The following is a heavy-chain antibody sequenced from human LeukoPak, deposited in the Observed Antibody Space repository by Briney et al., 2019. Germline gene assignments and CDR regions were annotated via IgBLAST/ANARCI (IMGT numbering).Heavy chain of an antibody. V-gene: IGHV3-30*04. J-gene: IGHJ4*02. CDR2: ISYDGSNK. Sequence: GRSLRLSCAASGFTFSSYAMHWVRQAPGKGLEWVAVISYDGSNKYYADSVKGRFTISRDNSKNTLYLQMNSLRAEDTAVYYCAKRRSCSSTSCYYFDYWGQGTLVTVSS. CDR3: AKRRSCSSTSCYYFDY. CDR1: GFTFSSYA. D-gene: IGHD2-2*01.